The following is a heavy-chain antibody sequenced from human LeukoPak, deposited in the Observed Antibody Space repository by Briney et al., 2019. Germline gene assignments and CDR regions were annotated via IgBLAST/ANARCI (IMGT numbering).Heavy chain of an antibody. CDR3: ARKRYDDPYFFDY. CDR2: IYYSGTT. Sequence: SQTLSLTCTVSGGSISSGHYYWSWFRQPPGKGLEWIGYIYYSGTTCYNPSLKSRVTISVDTSKNQFSLNLDSVTAANTAVYYCARKRYDDPYFFDYWGQGTLVTVSS. V-gene: IGHV4-30-4*01. J-gene: IGHJ4*02. D-gene: IGHD3-22*01. CDR1: GGSISSGHYY.